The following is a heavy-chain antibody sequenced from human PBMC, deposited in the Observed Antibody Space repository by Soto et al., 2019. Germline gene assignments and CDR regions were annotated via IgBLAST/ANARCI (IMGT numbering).Heavy chain of an antibody. CDR3: AKGPRYGMDV. V-gene: IGHV1-2*02. CDR2: INPNTGVT. CDR1: GYTFIGFY. J-gene: IGHJ6*04. Sequence: QVQLEQSGAEVRKPGASVKVSCKASGYTFIGFYMHWLRQAPGQGLEWETFINPNTGVTSPAQKFQGRVTMTRDKSISTAYMEVSRLRSDDTAVYYCAKGPRYGMDVWGEGTTVIVSP.